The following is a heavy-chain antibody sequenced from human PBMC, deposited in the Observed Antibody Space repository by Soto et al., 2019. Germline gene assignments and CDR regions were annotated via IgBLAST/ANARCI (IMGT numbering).Heavy chain of an antibody. V-gene: IGHV3-11*01. D-gene: IGHD2-15*01. CDR1: GFTFSDYY. CDR3: ASFPYCSGGSCYSDY. Sequence: PGGSLRLSCAASGFTFSDYYMSWIRQAPGKGLEWVSYISRGGSTMYGADSVKGRFTISRDNAKNSLYLQMNSLRAEDTAVYFCASFPYCSGGSCYSDYWGQGTLITVSS. J-gene: IGHJ4*02. CDR2: ISRGGSTM.